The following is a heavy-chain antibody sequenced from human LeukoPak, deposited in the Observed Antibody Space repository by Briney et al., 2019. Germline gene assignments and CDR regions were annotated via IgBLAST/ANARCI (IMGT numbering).Heavy chain of an antibody. V-gene: IGHV3-33*08. D-gene: IGHD1-7*01. J-gene: IGHJ4*02. Sequence: GGSLRLSCAASGFTFSDYYMSWIRQAPGKGLEWVAVIWYDGSNKYYADSVKGRFTISRDNSKNTLYLQMNSLRAEDTAVYYCARDQAYELPTLDYWGQGTLVTVSS. CDR3: ARDQAYELPTLDY. CDR2: IWYDGSNK. CDR1: GFTFSDYY.